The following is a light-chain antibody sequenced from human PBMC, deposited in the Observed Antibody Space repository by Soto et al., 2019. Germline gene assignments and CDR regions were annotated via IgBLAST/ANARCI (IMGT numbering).Light chain of an antibody. Sequence: QPVLTQPRSVSGSPGQSVTISCTGTSSDVGAYNYVSWYQQQPGKAPKLIIYDVSQRPSGVPDRLSGSKSDNTASLTISGLQTEDEADYYCCSYAGDYTLVFGGGTKVTVL. J-gene: IGLJ3*02. CDR2: DVS. CDR1: SSDVGAYNY. CDR3: CSYAGDYTLV. V-gene: IGLV2-11*01.